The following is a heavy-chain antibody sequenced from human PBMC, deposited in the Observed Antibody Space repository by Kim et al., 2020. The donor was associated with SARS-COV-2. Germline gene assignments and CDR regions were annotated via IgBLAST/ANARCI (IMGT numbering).Heavy chain of an antibody. CDR1: GYTFTSYA. CDR3: ARGLVVVAAPYYYYMDV. CDR2: INAGNGNT. J-gene: IGHJ6*03. V-gene: IGHV1-3*01. D-gene: IGHD2-15*01. Sequence: ASVKVSCKASGYTFTSYAMHWVRQAPGQRLEWMGWINAGNGNTKYSQKFQGRVTITRDTSASTAYMELSSLRSEDTAVYYCARGLVVVAAPYYYYMDVWGKGTTVTVSS.